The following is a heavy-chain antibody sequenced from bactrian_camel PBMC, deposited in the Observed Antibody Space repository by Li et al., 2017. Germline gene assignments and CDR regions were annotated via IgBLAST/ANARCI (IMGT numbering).Heavy chain of an antibody. CDR3: AFNWWHPLYKS. CDR1: LTTTC. Sequence: HVQLVESGGGSVQAGGSLRLSCTTSLTTTCAAWFRQAPGKEREGVALHNSGGRTYYADSVKGRFTISRDNAKNTLSLQMNSLKTEDTAVYYCAFNWWHPLYKSWGQGTQVTVS. J-gene: IGHJ4*01. V-gene: IGHV3S55*01. D-gene: IGHD7*01. CDR2: HNSGGRT.